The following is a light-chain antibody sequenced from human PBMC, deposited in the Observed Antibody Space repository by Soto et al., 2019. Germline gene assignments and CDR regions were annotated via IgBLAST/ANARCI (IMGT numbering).Light chain of an antibody. V-gene: IGKV3-20*01. CDR2: GAS. CDR3: QQYGISLWT. Sequence: EIVLTQSPGTLSLSPGERATLSCRASQSVSSSYLAWYQQKPGQAPRLLIYGASSRATSIPDRFSGSGSGADFTLTISRLEPEDFAVYYCQQYGISLWTFGQGTKVEIK. CDR1: QSVSSSY. J-gene: IGKJ1*01.